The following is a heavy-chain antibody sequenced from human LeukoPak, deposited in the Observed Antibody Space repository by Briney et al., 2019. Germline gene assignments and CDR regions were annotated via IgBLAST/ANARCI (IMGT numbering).Heavy chain of an antibody. V-gene: IGHV1-69*13. D-gene: IGHD3-22*01. CDR2: IIPIFGTA. CDR1: GGTFSSYA. Sequence: SVKVSCKSSGGTFSSYAISWVRQARGQGLEWMGRIIPIFGTANYAQKFQGRVTITADESTSTAYMELSSLRSEDTAVYYCARDRAHYYDSSGLDAFDIWGQGTMVTVSS. J-gene: IGHJ3*02. CDR3: ARDRAHYYDSSGLDAFDI.